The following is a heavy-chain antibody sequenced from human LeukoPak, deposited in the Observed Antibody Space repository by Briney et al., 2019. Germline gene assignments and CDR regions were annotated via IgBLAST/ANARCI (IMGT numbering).Heavy chain of an antibody. Sequence: SETLSLTCTVSGGSISSFHWSWIRQPPGKGLEHMGNIYDSGSTYYNPSLKSRVTISVDTSKNHFSLKLSSVTAADTAVYYCARPYSGRSYYFDCWGQGTLVTVSS. D-gene: IGHD1-26*01. CDR2: IYDSGST. V-gene: IGHV4-59*01. J-gene: IGHJ4*02. CDR1: GGSISSFH. CDR3: ARPYSGRSYYFDC.